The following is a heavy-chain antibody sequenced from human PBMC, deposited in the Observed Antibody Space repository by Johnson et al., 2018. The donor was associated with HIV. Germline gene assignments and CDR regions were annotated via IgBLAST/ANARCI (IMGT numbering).Heavy chain of an antibody. D-gene: IGHD1-26*01. J-gene: IGHJ3*02. Sequence: VQLVESGGGVVQPGRSLRLSCAASGFTFSSYAMHWVRQAPGKGLEWVANINLDGSEKYYVDSVKGRFTISRDNAKNSLHLQMNSLRAEDTAVYYCARETAGATNDAFDIWGQGTMVTVSS. CDR1: GFTFSSYA. V-gene: IGHV3-7*01. CDR3: ARETAGATNDAFDI. CDR2: INLDGSEK.